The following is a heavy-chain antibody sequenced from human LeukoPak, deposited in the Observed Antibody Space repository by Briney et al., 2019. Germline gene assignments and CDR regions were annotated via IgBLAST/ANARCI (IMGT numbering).Heavy chain of an antibody. V-gene: IGHV1-18*01. Sequence: EASVKVSCKPSGYTFTSYGISWVRQAPGQGLEWMGWISAYNGNTNYAQKLQGRVTKTTDTSTSTAYMELRSLRSDDTAVYYCARRDSDYDSSGYLEAFDYWGQGTLVTVSS. J-gene: IGHJ4*02. D-gene: IGHD3-22*01. CDR3: ARRDSDYDSSGYLEAFDY. CDR2: ISAYNGNT. CDR1: GYTFTSYG.